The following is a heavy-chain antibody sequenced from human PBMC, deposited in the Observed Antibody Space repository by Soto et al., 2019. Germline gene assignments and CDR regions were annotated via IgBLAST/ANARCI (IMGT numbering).Heavy chain of an antibody. D-gene: IGHD1-26*01. Sequence: SETLSLTCSVSGDSVSSGSYYWSWVRQPPGKGLEWIGYIFYSGNTNYNPSLQSRVTISVDTSKNQFSLKLRSVTAADTAMYYCARHYSGSYYSHWFDPWGQGTLVTVS. CDR3: ARHYSGSYYSHWFDP. CDR1: GDSVSSGSYY. CDR2: IFYSGNT. V-gene: IGHV4-61*01. J-gene: IGHJ5*02.